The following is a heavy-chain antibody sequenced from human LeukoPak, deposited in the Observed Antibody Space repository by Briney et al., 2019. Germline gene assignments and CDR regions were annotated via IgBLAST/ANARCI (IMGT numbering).Heavy chain of an antibody. V-gene: IGHV4-59*01. J-gene: IGHJ4*02. CDR1: SDSINSDF. CDR2: ISYSGST. CDR3: ARAPNWNYFDD. Sequence: SETLSLTCSVSSDSINSDFWSWLRQSPGKGLEWIGYISYSGSTNYNPSLRSRVTMSLDTSKNQFSLNLNSVTAADTAVYFCARAPNWNYFDDWGQGTVVTVSS. D-gene: IGHD1-20*01.